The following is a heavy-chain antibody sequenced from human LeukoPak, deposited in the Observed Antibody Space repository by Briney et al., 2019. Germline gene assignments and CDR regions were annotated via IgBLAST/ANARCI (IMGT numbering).Heavy chain of an antibody. J-gene: IGHJ4*02. CDR2: IYTSGST. D-gene: IGHD3-9*01. V-gene: IGHV4-4*07. CDR3: ASGRYFDWSFDY. CDR1: GGSISSYN. Sequence: PSETLSLTCTISGGSISSYNWSWIRQPDGKGLEWIGRIYTSGSTNYNPSLKSRVTMSVDTSKNQFSLKLSSVTAADTAVYYCASGRYFDWSFDYWGQGTLVTVSS.